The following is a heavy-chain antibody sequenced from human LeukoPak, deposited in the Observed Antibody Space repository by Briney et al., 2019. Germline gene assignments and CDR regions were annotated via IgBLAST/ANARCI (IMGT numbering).Heavy chain of an antibody. CDR2: ISSSSSYI. J-gene: IGHJ5*02. D-gene: IGHD6-19*01. CDR1: GFTFRSYS. Sequence: PGGSLRLSCAASGFTFRSYSMNWVRQAPGKGLEWVSFISSSSSYIYYADSVKGRFTISRDNAKNSLYLQMNSLRAEDTAVYYCVRIPNSAGFPNWFDPWGQGTLVTVSS. V-gene: IGHV3-21*01. CDR3: VRIPNSAGFPNWFDP.